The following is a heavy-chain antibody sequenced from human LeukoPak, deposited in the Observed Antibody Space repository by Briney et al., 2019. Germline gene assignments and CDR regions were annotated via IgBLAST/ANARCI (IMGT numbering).Heavy chain of an antibody. CDR1: GFSFGDYA. CDR2: IRSKAYGGTT. Sequence: PGGSLRLSCTASGFSFGDYAMSWFRQAPGKGLEWVGFIRSKAYGGTTEYAASVKGRFTISRDDSKSIAYLQMNSLKTEDTAVYYCTRAPKAIGSFDIWGQGTMVTVSS. J-gene: IGHJ3*02. CDR3: TRAPKAIGSFDI. V-gene: IGHV3-49*03.